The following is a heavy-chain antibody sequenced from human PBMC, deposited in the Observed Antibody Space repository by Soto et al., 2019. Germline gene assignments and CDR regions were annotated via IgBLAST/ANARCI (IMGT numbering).Heavy chain of an antibody. D-gene: IGHD1-1*01. CDR1: GYSFRRYG. Sequence: QVQLVQSGAEVKKPGASVKVSCKASGYSFRRYGFSWARQAPGQGLEWMGWIGPDTFSTKYAQKVQGRVIMTTDTSTSTTYMELRGLTSDDTAVYYCARVDWNDVGGFDYWGQGTLVTVSS. J-gene: IGHJ4*02. CDR2: IGPDTFST. V-gene: IGHV1-18*01. CDR3: ARVDWNDVGGFDY.